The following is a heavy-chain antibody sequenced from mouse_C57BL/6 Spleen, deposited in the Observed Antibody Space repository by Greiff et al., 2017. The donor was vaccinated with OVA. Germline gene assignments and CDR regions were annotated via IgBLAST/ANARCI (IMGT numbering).Heavy chain of an antibody. CDR1: GFTFSDYG. CDR2: ISSGSSTI. CDR3: ARDRDSLTTVRYFDV. D-gene: IGHD1-1*01. V-gene: IGHV5-17*01. J-gene: IGHJ1*03. Sequence: EVQLVESGGGLVKPGGSLKLSCAASGFTFSDYGMHWVRQAPEKGLEWVAYISSGSSTIYYADTVKGRFTISRDNAKNTLFLQMTSLRSEDTAMYYCARDRDSLTTVRYFDVWGTGTTVTVSS.